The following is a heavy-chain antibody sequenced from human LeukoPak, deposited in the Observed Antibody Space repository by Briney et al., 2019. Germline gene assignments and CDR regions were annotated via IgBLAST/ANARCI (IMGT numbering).Heavy chain of an antibody. D-gene: IGHD3-22*01. V-gene: IGHV3-64*01. CDR3: ARDGYYYDYPGTLDY. Sequence: PGGSLRLSCAASGFTLSNYAIHWVRQAPGKGLEYVSGITSNGHSTYYANSVEGRFTISRDNAKNSLYLQMNSLRAEDTAVYYCARDGYYYDYPGTLDYWGQGTLVTVSS. CDR2: ITSNGHST. J-gene: IGHJ4*02. CDR1: GFTLSNYA.